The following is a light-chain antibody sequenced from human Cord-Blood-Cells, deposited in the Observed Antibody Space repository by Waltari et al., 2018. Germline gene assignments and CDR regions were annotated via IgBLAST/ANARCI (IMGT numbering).Light chain of an antibody. Sequence: DIQLTQSPSSLSASVGDSGTITCRASQSISSYLNWDQQKPGKAPKLLIYAASSLQSGVPSRFSGSGSGTDFTLTISSLQPEDFATYYCQQSYSTPRTFGQGTKVEIK. CDR3: QQSYSTPRT. V-gene: IGKV1-39*01. CDR1: QSISSY. CDR2: AAS. J-gene: IGKJ1*01.